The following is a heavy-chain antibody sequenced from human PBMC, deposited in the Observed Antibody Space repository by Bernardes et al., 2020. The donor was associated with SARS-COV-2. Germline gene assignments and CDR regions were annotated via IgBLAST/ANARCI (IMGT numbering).Heavy chain of an antibody. V-gene: IGHV1-24*01. J-gene: IGHJ4*02. Sequence: ASVKVSCKISGYTLTEFSMHWVRQAPGKGLEWLGYNDPQYDKIIYAEKFQGRLTMTEDTSTDTAYMELSSVTAADTAVYYCARDLPADSGRGYDSWGQGILVTVSS. CDR2: NDPQYDKI. D-gene: IGHD6-25*01. CDR3: ARDLPADSGRGYDS. CDR1: GYTLTEFS.